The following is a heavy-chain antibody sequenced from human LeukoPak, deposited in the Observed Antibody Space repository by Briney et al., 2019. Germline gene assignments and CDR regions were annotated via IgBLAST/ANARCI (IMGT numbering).Heavy chain of an antibody. CDR2: ISGSGGST. CDR1: GFTFSSYA. Sequence: GGSLRLSCAASGFTFSSYAMSWVRQAPGKGLEWVSAISGSGGSTYYADSVKGRFTISRDNSKNTLYLQMNSLRAEDTAVYYCATKEWGIYGMDVWGQGTTVTVSS. V-gene: IGHV3-23*01. CDR3: ATKEWGIYGMDV. D-gene: IGHD7-27*01. J-gene: IGHJ6*02.